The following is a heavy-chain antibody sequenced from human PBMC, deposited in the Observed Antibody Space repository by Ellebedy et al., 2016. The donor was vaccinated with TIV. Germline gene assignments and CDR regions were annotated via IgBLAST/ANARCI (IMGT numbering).Heavy chain of an antibody. D-gene: IGHD6-19*01. CDR3: AKVPYSSGWYLFDY. CDR1: GVSISTFY. Sequence: ETLSLTCNVSGVSISTFYWSWVRQAPGKGLEWVSAIRGSGDSTYYTAYVKGRFTISRDNSKNTLYLPMNRLRAEDTAVYYCAKVPYSSGWYLFDYWGQGTLVTVSS. J-gene: IGHJ4*02. V-gene: IGHV3-23*01. CDR2: IRGSGDST.